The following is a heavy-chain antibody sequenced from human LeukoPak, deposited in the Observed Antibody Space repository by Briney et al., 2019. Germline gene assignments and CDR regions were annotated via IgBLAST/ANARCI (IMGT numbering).Heavy chain of an antibody. CDR2: IFPGDSDT. J-gene: IGHJ4*02. D-gene: IGHD2-2*01. Sequence: GESLKISCKGSGYNFTNYWIGWVRQMPGKGLEWMGIIFPGDSDTRYSPSFQGQVTISADKSISTAYLQWSSLKASDTAMYYCARSGGGPAALFDYWGQGTLVTVSS. CDR3: ARSGGGPAALFDY. V-gene: IGHV5-51*01. CDR1: GYNFTNYW.